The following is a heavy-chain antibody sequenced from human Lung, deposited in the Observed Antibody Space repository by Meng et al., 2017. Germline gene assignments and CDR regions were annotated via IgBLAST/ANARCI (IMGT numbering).Heavy chain of an antibody. J-gene: IGHJ4*02. V-gene: IGHV1-18*01. Sequence: ASVKVSCKASGYTFTSYGISWVRQAPGQGLEWMGWISAYNGNTNYAQKLQGRVTMTTDASTSTAYMEQRSLRSDDTAVYYCAAYYNSSGYYGGRVGFYDYWGQGTLVTVSS. CDR3: AAYYNSSGYYGGRVGFYDY. CDR2: ISAYNGNT. D-gene: IGHD3-22*01. CDR1: GYTFTSYG.